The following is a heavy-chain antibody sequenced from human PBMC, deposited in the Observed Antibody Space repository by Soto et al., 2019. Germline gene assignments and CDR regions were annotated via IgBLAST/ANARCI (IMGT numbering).Heavy chain of an antibody. D-gene: IGHD6-13*01. CDR2: IYWDDDK. Sequence: QITLKESGPTLVKPTQTLTLTCTFSGFSLSTSGVGVGWIRQPPGKALEWLALIYWDDDKRYSPSLKSRLTTTKDTSNIQVVLTLNNMDPVDTATYYFSHRLAATCLFDDWGQGTLVTVS. V-gene: IGHV2-5*02. CDR1: GFSLSTSGVG. CDR3: SHRLAATCLFDD. J-gene: IGHJ4*02.